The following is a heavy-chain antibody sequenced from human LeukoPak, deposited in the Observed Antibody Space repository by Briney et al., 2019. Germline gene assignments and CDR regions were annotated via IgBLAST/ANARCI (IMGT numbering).Heavy chain of an antibody. CDR3: ARGGYPPTFDY. D-gene: IGHD5-18*01. Sequence: PSETLSLTCTVPGGSINSGAYYWSWIRQPPGKGLEWIGYIFHTGSTYYNPSLKSRVIISVDRSQSQFSLRLTSVTAADTAVYYCARGGYPPTFDYWGPGTLVTVSS. J-gene: IGHJ4*02. CDR2: IFHTGST. V-gene: IGHV4-30-2*01. CDR1: GGSINSGAYY.